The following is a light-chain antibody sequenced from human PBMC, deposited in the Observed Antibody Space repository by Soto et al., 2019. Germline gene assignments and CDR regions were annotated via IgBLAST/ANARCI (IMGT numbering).Light chain of an antibody. Sequence: EIVMTQSPGTLSVSLGARVTLSCRASQSVSRNLAWYQQRPGQVPRLLFYAASTRATDVPGTFSGSGSGTEFTLTISSLQSEDFAVYYCQQFEKWPFTFGQGTKLEIK. CDR2: AAS. CDR3: QQFEKWPFT. CDR1: QSVSRN. V-gene: IGKV3-15*01. J-gene: IGKJ2*01.